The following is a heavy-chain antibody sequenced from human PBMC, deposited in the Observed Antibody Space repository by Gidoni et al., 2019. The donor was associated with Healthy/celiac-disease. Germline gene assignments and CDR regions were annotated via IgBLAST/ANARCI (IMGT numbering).Heavy chain of an antibody. D-gene: IGHD5-12*01. CDR1: GFTFADYA. J-gene: IGHJ6*02. CDR2: ISWNSGSI. Sequence: EVQLVESGGGLVQPGRALRRSCAASGFTFADYAMHWVRQAPGKGLEWVSGISWNSGSIGYADSGKGRFTISRDNAKNSLYLQMNSLRAEDTALYYCAKDIVATSYYYYGMDVWGQGTTVTVSS. V-gene: IGHV3-9*01. CDR3: AKDIVATSYYYYGMDV.